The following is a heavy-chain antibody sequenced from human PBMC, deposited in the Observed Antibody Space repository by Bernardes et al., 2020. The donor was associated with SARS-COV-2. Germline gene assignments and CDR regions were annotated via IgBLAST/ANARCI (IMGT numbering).Heavy chain of an antibody. J-gene: IGHJ4*02. V-gene: IGHV1-18*01. CDR1: GYTFTSYA. Sequence: ASVKVSCMTSGYTFTSYAFSWVRQAPGQGLEWMGWISPHNGKTEYSQKFQDRVTMTTDTSTSTAYLELRSLRSDDTALYYCARDWRGSSDYLDSWGQGTLVTVSS. CDR3: ARDWRGSSDYLDS. CDR2: ISPHNGKT. D-gene: IGHD3-3*01.